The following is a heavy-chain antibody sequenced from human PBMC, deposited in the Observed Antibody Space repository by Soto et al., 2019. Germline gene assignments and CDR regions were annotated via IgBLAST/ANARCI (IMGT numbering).Heavy chain of an antibody. CDR2: VLYSGTT. CDR1: GGSISTTSYF. J-gene: IGHJ5*02. Sequence: SETMSLTCIVSGGSISTTSYFWGWIRQPPGKGLEWVGSVLYSGTTYYNPSLKSRVTVPVDTSKNQFSLKLSSVTAADTAVYHCVRLSRFSNWLDPWGQGTLVTVSS. CDR3: VRLSRFSNWLDP. D-gene: IGHD3-3*01. V-gene: IGHV4-39*01.